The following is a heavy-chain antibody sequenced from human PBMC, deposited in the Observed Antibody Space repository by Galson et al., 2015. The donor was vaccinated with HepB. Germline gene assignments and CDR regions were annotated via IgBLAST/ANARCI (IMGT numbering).Heavy chain of an antibody. V-gene: IGHV3-73*01. CDR2: IRSKANNYAT. CDR3: VRSGDFSGYSSR. J-gene: IGHJ4*02. Sequence: SLRLSCAASGFTFSGSAIHWVRLASGKGPEWVGRIRSKANNYATSYVPSLKGRFTISRDDSKNMAYLHMKSLKTEDTAVYYCVRSGDFSGYSSRWGQGTLVTVSS. D-gene: IGHD6-13*01. CDR1: GFTFSGSA.